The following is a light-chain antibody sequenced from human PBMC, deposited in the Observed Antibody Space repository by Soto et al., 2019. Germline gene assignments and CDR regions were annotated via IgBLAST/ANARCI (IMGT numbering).Light chain of an antibody. J-gene: IGLJ2*01. CDR1: SSNIGSNY. CDR2: RAS. V-gene: IGLV1-47*01. CDR3: AAWDDTLNGLV. Sequence: QSVLTQSPSASGTPGQRVTISCSGSSSNIGSNYVYWYQQVPGTAPRLLMYRASQRPSGVPDRFSGSKSGTSASLAISGLRSEDEADYYCAAWDDTLNGLVFGGGTKLTVL.